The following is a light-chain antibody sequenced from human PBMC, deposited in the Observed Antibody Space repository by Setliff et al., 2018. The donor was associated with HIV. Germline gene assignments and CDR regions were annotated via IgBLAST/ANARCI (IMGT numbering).Light chain of an antibody. V-gene: IGLV2-14*01. J-gene: IGLJ2*01. CDR3: SSFTSTSTVI. CDR1: TSDVGGFDY. Sequence: QSALAQPASVSGSPGQSITISCTGTTSDVGGFDYVSWYQQYPDRAPQLLIYEVTNRPSGVSNRFSGSKSGNTASLTISGLQPEGESDYYCSSFTSTSTVIFGGGTKVTV. CDR2: EVT.